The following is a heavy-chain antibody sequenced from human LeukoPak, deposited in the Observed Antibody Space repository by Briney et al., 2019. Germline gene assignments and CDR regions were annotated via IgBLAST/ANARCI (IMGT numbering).Heavy chain of an antibody. CDR2: IRSKAYGGTT. D-gene: IGHD2-2*01. V-gene: IGHV3-49*04. J-gene: IGHJ4*02. CDR1: GFTFGDYA. Sequence: GGSLRLSCTASGFTFGDYAMSWVRQAPRKGLEWVGFIRSKAYGGTTEYAASVKGRFTISRDDSKSIAYLQMNSLKTEDTAVYYCTRGYCSSTSCPRVDYWGQGTLVIVSS. CDR3: TRGYCSSTSCPRVDY.